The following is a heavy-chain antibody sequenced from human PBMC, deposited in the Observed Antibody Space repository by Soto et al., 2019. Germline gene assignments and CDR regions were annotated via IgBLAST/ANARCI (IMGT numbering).Heavy chain of an antibody. V-gene: IGHV1-18*01. Sequence: ASVKVSCKASGYTFTSYGISWVRQAPGQGLEWMGWISAYNGNTNYAQKLQGRVTMTTDTSTSTAYMELRSLRSDDTAVYYCARDPTPGIAAAGTEENWFDPWGQGTLVTVSS. J-gene: IGHJ5*02. CDR3: ARDPTPGIAAAGTEENWFDP. CDR1: GYTFTSYG. D-gene: IGHD6-13*01. CDR2: ISAYNGNT.